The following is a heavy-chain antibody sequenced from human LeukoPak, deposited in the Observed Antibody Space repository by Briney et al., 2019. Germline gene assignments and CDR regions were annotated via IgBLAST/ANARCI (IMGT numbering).Heavy chain of an antibody. J-gene: IGHJ3*02. CDR2: TSSNGGST. CDR3: ARDRLDALLWFGELHPSGAFDI. CDR1: GFTFSSYA. V-gene: IGHV3-64*01. Sequence: QPGGSLRLSCAASGFTFSSYAMHWVRQAPGKGLEYVSATSSNGGSTYYANSVKGRFTISRDNSKNTLYLQMGSLRAEDMAVYYCARDRLDALLWFGELHPSGAFDIWGQGTMVTVSS. D-gene: IGHD3-10*01.